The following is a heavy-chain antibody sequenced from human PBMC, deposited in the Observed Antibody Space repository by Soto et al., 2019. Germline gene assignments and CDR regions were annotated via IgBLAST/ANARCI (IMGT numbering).Heavy chain of an antibody. Sequence: PSETLSLTCTVSGGSISSGDYYWSWIRQPPGKGLEWIGYIYYSGSTYYNPSLKSRVTISVDTSKNQFSLKLSSVTAADTAVYYCARDEGNYYDSSAAFFQHWGQGTLVTVSS. V-gene: IGHV4-30-4*01. J-gene: IGHJ1*01. D-gene: IGHD3-22*01. CDR3: ARDEGNYYDSSAAFFQH. CDR2: IYYSGST. CDR1: GGSISSGDYY.